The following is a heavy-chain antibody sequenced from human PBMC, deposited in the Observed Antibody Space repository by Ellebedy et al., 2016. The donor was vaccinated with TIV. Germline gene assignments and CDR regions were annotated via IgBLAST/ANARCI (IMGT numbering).Heavy chain of an antibody. Sequence: AASVKVSCKVSGVTFNNYALNWVRQAPGQGLEWMGGIIPIFRTPNYEQRFQGRVTITADEYTSTVYMELSSLRSEDTAVYYCARDTYGLGSYANWGQGTPVTVSS. V-gene: IGHV1-69*13. CDR2: IIPIFRTP. J-gene: IGHJ4*02. D-gene: IGHD3-10*01. CDR1: GVTFNNYA. CDR3: ARDTYGLGSYAN.